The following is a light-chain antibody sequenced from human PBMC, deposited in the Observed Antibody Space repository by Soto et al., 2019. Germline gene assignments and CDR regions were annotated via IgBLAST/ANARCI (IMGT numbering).Light chain of an antibody. CDR1: SSDVGSYDY. CDR3: SSSAGSNNRGV. Sequence: QSVLTQPPSASGSPGQSVTISCTGTSSDVGSYDYVSWYQQHPGKAPKLMIYEVSKRPSGVPDRFSGSKSGNTASLTVSGLQAEDEADYYCSSSAGSNNRGVFGGGTKVTVL. CDR2: EVS. J-gene: IGLJ3*02. V-gene: IGLV2-8*01.